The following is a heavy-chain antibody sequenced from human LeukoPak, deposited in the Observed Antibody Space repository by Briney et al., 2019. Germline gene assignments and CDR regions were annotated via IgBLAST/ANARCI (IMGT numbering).Heavy chain of an antibody. CDR3: ARRNGYYDY. CDR2: IYYSGDT. D-gene: IGHD3-3*01. V-gene: IGHV4-39*01. J-gene: IGHJ4*02. CDR1: GGCMNSNRHY. Sequence: PSETLSLTCTVSGGCMNSNRHYWSWIRQPPGKGLEWIGSIYYSGDTYYNPSLKSRLTISLDLSKNQFSLRLSSVTAADTAVYYCARRNGYYDYWGQGTLATVSS.